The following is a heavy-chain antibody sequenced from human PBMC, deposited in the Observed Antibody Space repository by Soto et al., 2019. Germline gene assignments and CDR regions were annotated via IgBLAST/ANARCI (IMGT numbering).Heavy chain of an antibody. J-gene: IGHJ3*02. Sequence: GGSLRLSCAASGFPFSIYSMNWVRQAPGKGLEWVSYISSSSSTIYYADSVKGRFTISRDNAKNSLYLQMNSLRDEETAVYYCERGYDSSGYYWILDAFDIWGQGTMVTVSS. CDR2: ISSSSSTI. CDR3: ERGYDSSGYYWILDAFDI. CDR1: GFPFSIYS. D-gene: IGHD3-22*01. V-gene: IGHV3-48*02.